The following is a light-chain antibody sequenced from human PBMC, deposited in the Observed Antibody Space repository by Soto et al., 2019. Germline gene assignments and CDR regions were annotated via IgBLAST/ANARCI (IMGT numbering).Light chain of an antibody. J-gene: IGLJ1*01. CDR1: SSNVGGNP. V-gene: IGLV1-44*01. Sequence: QSVLTQPPSASGTPGQRVTISCSGSSSNVGGNPVNWYQHVPTTAPKLLIYTNTQRPSGVPDRFSGSKSRTSASLAISGLQSEDEADYYCASWDDSLNGPVFGTGTKVTVL. CDR3: ASWDDSLNGPV. CDR2: TNT.